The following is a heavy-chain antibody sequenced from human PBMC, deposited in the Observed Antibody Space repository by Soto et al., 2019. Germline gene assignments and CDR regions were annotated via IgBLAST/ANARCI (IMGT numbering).Heavy chain of an antibody. CDR1: GFTFSSYA. J-gene: IGHJ4*02. Sequence: GGSLRLSCAASGFTFSSYAMHWVRQAPGKGLEGVAVISYDGSNKYYAASVKGRFTISRDNSKNTLYLQMNSLRAEDTAVYYCAREGAESSSLTYYFDYWGQGTLVTVAS. D-gene: IGHD6-13*01. V-gene: IGHV3-30-3*01. CDR2: ISYDGSNK. CDR3: AREGAESSSLTYYFDY.